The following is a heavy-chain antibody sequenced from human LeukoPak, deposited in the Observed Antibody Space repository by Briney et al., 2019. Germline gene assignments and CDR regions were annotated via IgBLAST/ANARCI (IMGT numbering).Heavy chain of an antibody. J-gene: IGHJ5*02. CDR2: INHSGST. D-gene: IGHD5-18*01. CDR3: ASGGTGDRDTAMIMATYNWFDP. V-gene: IGHV4-34*01. Sequence: SETLSLTCAVYGGSFSGYYWSWIRQPPGKGLEWIGEINHSGSTNYNPSLKSRVTISVDTSKDQFSLKLSSVTAADTAVYYCASGGTGDRDTAMIMATYNWFDPWGQGTLVTVSS. CDR1: GGSFSGYY.